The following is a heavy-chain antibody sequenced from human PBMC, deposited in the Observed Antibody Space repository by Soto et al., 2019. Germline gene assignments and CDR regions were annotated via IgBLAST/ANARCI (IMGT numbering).Heavy chain of an antibody. CDR2: IYYSGST. D-gene: IGHD6-13*01. CDR3: ARHAASGIAAAGMFDY. V-gene: IGHV4-59*08. Sequence: SETLSLTCTVSGGSISSYYWSWIRQPPGKGLEWIGYIYYSGSTNYNPSLKSRVTISVDTSKNQFSLKLSSVTAADTAVYYCARHAASGIAAAGMFDYWGQGTLVTVS. J-gene: IGHJ4*02. CDR1: GGSISSYY.